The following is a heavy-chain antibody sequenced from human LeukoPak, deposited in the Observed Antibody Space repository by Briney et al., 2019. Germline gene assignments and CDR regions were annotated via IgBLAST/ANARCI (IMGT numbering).Heavy chain of an antibody. V-gene: IGHV4-59*12. J-gene: IGHJ6*03. D-gene: IGHD6-13*01. CDR2: IYHSGST. Sequence: SETLSLTCTVSGGSISSYYWSWIRQPPGKGLEWIGYIYHSGSTYYNPSLKSRVTISVDRSKNQFSLKLSSVTAADTAVYYCARVIAGVPTFYYYMDVWGKGTTVTVSS. CDR1: GGSISSYY. CDR3: ARVIAGVPTFYYYMDV.